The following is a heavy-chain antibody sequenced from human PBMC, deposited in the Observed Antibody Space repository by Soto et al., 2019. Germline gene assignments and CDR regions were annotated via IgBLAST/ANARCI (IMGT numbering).Heavy chain of an antibody. V-gene: IGHV3-21*06. CDR1: GFTFRNYN. CDR3: ARDIASPGGDYFDS. J-gene: IGHJ4*02. D-gene: IGHD2-21*01. CDR2: ISTGGAYM. Sequence: EVQLVESGGGLVKAGGSLRLFCTASGFTFRNYNMNWVRQAPGKGLEWVSSISTGGAYMFYADSVKGRFTISRDNAQNSLFEQMDSPRVEDTAVYYCARDIASPGGDYFDSWGQGTLVTVSS.